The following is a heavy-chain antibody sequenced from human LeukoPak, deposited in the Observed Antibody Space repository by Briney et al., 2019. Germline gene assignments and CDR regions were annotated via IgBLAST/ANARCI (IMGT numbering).Heavy chain of an antibody. V-gene: IGHV5-10-1*01. Sequence: GESLKISCKGSGYSFTSYWVSWVRQMPGKGLEWMGRIDRSDSYTNYSPSFQGHVTISADKSISTAYLQWSSLKASDTAMYYCARHRSGSGSYYEDGDWFDPWGQGTLVTVSS. D-gene: IGHD3-10*01. J-gene: IGHJ5*02. CDR3: ARHRSGSGSYYEDGDWFDP. CDR1: GYSFTSYW. CDR2: IDRSDSYT.